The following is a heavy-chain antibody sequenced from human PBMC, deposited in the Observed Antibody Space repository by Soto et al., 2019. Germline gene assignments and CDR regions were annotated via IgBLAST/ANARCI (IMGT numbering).Heavy chain of an antibody. CDR1: GGSFSGYY. CDR2: INHSGST. V-gene: IGHV4-34*01. Sequence: SETLSLTCAVYGGSFSGYYWSWIRQPPGKGLEWIGEINHSGSTNYNPSLKSRVTISVDTSKNQFSLKLSSVTAADTAVYYCARALYGDYVFAFDIWGQGTMVTVSS. CDR3: ARALYGDYVFAFDI. D-gene: IGHD4-17*01. J-gene: IGHJ3*02.